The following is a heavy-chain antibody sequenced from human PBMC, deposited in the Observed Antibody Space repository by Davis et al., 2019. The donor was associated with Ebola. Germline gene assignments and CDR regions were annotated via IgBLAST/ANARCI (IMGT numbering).Heavy chain of an antibody. CDR3: ARGGLASTSSDFYYYYYGMDV. V-gene: IGHV4-59*01. CDR1: GGSLSTYY. Sequence: MPGGSLRLSCTVSGGSLSTYYWPWIRQTPGKGLEWIGSIYYSGSANYNPSLKSRVTMSVDTSKNHFSLNLSSVTAADTAVYYCARGGLASTSSDFYYYYYGMDVWGRGTTVTVSS. D-gene: IGHD6-6*01. J-gene: IGHJ6*02. CDR2: IYYSGSA.